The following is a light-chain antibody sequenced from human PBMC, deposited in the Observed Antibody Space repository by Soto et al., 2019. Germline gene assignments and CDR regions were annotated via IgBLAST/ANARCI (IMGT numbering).Light chain of an antibody. Sequence: DIQMTQSPSTLSASVGDRVTITCRASQSISSWLAWYQQKPGKAPKLLIYDASSLESGVPSRFSGSGSGTEFPLTISSLQPDDFATYYCQQYNSYSPGWTFGQGTKVDIK. J-gene: IGKJ1*01. V-gene: IGKV1-5*01. CDR2: DAS. CDR3: QQYNSYSPGWT. CDR1: QSISSW.